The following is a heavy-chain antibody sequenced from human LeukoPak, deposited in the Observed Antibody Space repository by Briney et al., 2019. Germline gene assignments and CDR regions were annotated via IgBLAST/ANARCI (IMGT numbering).Heavy chain of an antibody. CDR2: ISYDGSNK. V-gene: IGHV3-30*18. Sequence: PGKSLRLSCAASGFTFSTYGMHWVRQAPGQGLEWVAVISYDGSNKYYADSVRGRFTISRDNSKNTLYLQMNSLRAEDTAVYYCAKDPSSGYRPYWYFDLWGRGTLVTVSS. CDR3: AKDPSSGYRPYWYFDL. CDR1: GFTFSTYG. D-gene: IGHD3-22*01. J-gene: IGHJ2*01.